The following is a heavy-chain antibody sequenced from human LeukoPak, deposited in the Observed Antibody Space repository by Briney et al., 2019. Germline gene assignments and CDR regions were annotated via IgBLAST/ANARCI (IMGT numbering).Heavy chain of an antibody. J-gene: IGHJ4*02. Sequence: GGSLRLSCAASGFTFSDYYMSWIRQAPGKGLEWVSSISSSSSSYIYYADSVKGRFTISRDNAKNSLYLQMNSLRAEDTAVYYCARGSAARYFDYWGQGTLVTVSS. CDR2: ISSSSSSYI. CDR3: ARGSAARYFDY. D-gene: IGHD6-6*01. V-gene: IGHV3-11*06. CDR1: GFTFSDYY.